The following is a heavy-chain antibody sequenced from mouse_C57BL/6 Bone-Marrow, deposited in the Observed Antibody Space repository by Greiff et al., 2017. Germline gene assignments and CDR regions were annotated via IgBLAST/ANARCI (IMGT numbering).Heavy chain of an antibody. CDR1: GYTFTSYW. CDR2: IDPSDSYT. V-gene: IGHV1-59*01. Sequence: VQLQQPGAELVRPGPSVKLSCKASGYTFTSYWMHWVKQRPGQGLEWIGVIDPSDSYTNYNQKFKGKATLTVDTSSSTAYMQLSSLTSEDSAVYYCARYDYDGFAYWGQGTLVTVSA. CDR3: ARYDYDGFAY. J-gene: IGHJ3*01. D-gene: IGHD2-4*01.